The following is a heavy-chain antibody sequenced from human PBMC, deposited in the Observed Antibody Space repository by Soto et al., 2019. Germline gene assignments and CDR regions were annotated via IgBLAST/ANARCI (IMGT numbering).Heavy chain of an antibody. J-gene: IGHJ2*01. CDR3: ARGLPTSYWYFDL. Sequence: GGSLRLSCAASGFTFSSYGMSWVRQAPGKGLEWVSVISGSGGSTYYADSVKGRFTISRDNSKNTLYLQMNSLRAEDTAVYYCARGLPTSYWYFDLWGRGTLVTVSS. CDR2: ISGSGGST. CDR1: GFTFSSYG. V-gene: IGHV3-23*01.